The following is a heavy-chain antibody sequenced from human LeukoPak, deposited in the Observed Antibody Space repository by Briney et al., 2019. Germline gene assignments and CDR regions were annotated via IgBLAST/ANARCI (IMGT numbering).Heavy chain of an antibody. CDR1: GFTFSSYA. Sequence: GGSLRLSCAASGFTFSSYAMHWVRQAPGKGLEWVAVISCDGSNKYYADSVKGRFTISRDNSKNTLYLQMNSLRAEDTAVYYCAKDRIRTEWPRFDYWGQGTLVTVSS. CDR2: ISCDGSNK. V-gene: IGHV3-30-3*01. CDR3: AKDRIRTEWPRFDY. D-gene: IGHD5-12*01. J-gene: IGHJ4*02.